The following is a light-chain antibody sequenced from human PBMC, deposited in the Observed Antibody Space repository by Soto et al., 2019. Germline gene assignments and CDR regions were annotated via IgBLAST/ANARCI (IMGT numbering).Light chain of an antibody. J-gene: IGKJ1*01. CDR3: QQYNKRPQT. V-gene: IGKV3-15*01. CDR1: QSVSSN. Sequence: EIVMTQSPATLSVSPGERVTLSCRASQSVSSNLGWYQHKPGQAPRLLIYGAATRATGIPARFSGSGSGTEFTLPISSLQSEDFAVYYCQQYNKRPQTFGQGTRVEIK. CDR2: GAA.